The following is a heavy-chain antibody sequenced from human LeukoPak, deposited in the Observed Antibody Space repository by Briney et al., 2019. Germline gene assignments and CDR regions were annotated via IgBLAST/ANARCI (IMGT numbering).Heavy chain of an antibody. V-gene: IGHV3-7*01. D-gene: IGHD5-18*01. CDR1: GFTFSSYW. CDR2: IKQDGSEK. J-gene: IGHJ4*02. Sequence: GGSLRLSCAASGFTFSSYWMSWVRQAPGKGLEWVANIKQDGSEKYYVDSVKGRFTISKDNAKNSLYLQMNRLRAEDTAVYSCARDGVDTAMVDLFDYWGQGTLVTVSS. CDR3: ARDGVDTAMVDLFDY.